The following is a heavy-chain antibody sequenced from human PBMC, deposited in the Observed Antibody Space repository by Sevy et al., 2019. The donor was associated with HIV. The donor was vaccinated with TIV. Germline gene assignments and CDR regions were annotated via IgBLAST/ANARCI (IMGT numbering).Heavy chain of an antibody. CDR2: VYPGDSDT. D-gene: IGHD6-13*01. Sequence: GESLKISCKGSGYSFANNWIGWVRRMPGKGLEWMGIVYPGDSDTTYSPSFQGQVTISVDKSISTAYLQWNSLKASDTAMYNCARLPVAAAGLYYFDYWGQGTLVTVSS. J-gene: IGHJ4*02. CDR3: ARLPVAAAGLYYFDY. V-gene: IGHV5-51*01. CDR1: GYSFANNW.